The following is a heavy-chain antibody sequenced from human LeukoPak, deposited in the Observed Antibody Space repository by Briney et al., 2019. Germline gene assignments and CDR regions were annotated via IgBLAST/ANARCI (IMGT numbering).Heavy chain of an antibody. J-gene: IGHJ3*02. Sequence: PSETLSLTCAVYGGSFSGYYWSWIRQPPGKGLEWIGEINHSGSTNYNPSLKSRVTISVDTSKNQFSLKLSSVTAADTAVYYCARHSIPTGYYDRTRDAFDIWGQGTMVTVSS. D-gene: IGHD3-22*01. V-gene: IGHV4-34*01. CDR1: GGSFSGYY. CDR2: INHSGST. CDR3: ARHSIPTGYYDRTRDAFDI.